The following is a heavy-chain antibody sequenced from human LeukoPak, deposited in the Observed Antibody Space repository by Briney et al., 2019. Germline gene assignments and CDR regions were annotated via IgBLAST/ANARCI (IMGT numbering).Heavy chain of an antibody. CDR1: GYTFTSYF. Sequence: ASVKVSCKASGYTFTSYFMHWVRQAPGQGLDWMGIINPSGGSTNYAQKFQGRVTMTRDTSISTAYMELSSLRSDDTAVYYCATSGSSWPDYWGQGTLVTVSS. J-gene: IGHJ4*02. V-gene: IGHV1-2*02. CDR2: INPSGGST. D-gene: IGHD6-13*01. CDR3: ATSGSSWPDY.